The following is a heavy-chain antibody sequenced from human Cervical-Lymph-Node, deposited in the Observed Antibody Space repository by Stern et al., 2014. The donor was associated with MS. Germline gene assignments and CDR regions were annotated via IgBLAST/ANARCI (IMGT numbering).Heavy chain of an antibody. D-gene: IGHD3-10*01. V-gene: IGHV1-58*02. Sequence: QMVQSGPEVKKPGTSVKVSCKASGFTFTSSAMQWVRQARGQRLDWIGWIVVGSGNTNYAQKFQERVTITRDMSTSTAYMELSSLRSEDTAVYYCAAYDRSSGSYRSFDYWGQGTLVTVSS. CDR3: AAYDRSSGSYRSFDY. J-gene: IGHJ4*02. CDR1: GFTFTSSA. CDR2: IVVGSGNT.